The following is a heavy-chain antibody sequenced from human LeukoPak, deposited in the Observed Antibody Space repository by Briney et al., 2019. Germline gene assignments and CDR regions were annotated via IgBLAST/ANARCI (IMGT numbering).Heavy chain of an antibody. CDR3: ARVIATRPHYHYYMDV. CDR1: GFTFSGHY. V-gene: IGHV3-11*04. Sequence: GGSLRLSCAASGFTFSGHYMSWIRQAPGKGLEWVSYISNSGRTIYYADSVKGRFTISRGNAENSLYLQINSLRAEDTAVYYCARVIATRPHYHYYMDVWGKGTTVTVSS. CDR2: ISNSGRTI. J-gene: IGHJ6*03. D-gene: IGHD6-6*01.